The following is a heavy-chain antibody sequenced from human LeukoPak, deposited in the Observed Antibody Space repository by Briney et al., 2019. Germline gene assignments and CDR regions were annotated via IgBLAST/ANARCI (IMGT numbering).Heavy chain of an antibody. CDR1: GYTFTSYG. CDR3: ARVGTSSNRIIVVVPAAIDY. CDR2: ISAYNGNT. Sequence: AASVKVSCKASGYTFTSYGISWVRQAPGQGLEWMGWISAYNGNTNYAQKLQGRVTMTTDTSTSTAYMELRSLRSDDTAVCYCARVGTSSNRIIVVVPAAIDYWGQGTLVTVSS. J-gene: IGHJ4*02. D-gene: IGHD2-2*01. V-gene: IGHV1-18*01.